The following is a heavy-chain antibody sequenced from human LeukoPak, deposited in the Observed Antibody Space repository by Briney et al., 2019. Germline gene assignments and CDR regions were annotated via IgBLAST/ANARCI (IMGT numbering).Heavy chain of an antibody. CDR2: IYYSGST. CDR3: ARHRNDYSNYKNGNWFDP. CDR1: GGSISSSSYY. D-gene: IGHD4-11*01. Sequence: SETLSLTCTVSGGSISSSSYYWGWIRQPPGKGLEWIGSIYYSGSTYYNPSLKSRVTISVDTSKNQFSLKLSSVTCADTAVYYCARHRNDYSNYKNGNWFDPCGQGTLVSVSS. V-gene: IGHV4-39*01. J-gene: IGHJ5*02.